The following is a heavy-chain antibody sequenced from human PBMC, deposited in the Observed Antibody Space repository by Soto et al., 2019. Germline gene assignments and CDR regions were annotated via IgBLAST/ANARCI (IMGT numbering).Heavy chain of an antibody. CDR2: IIPIFGTV. V-gene: IGHV1-69*05. D-gene: IGHD6-19*01. CDR3: AKGAVAGTPTSYYYYGMDV. J-gene: IGHJ6*02. Sequence: QVQLLQSGAEVKKPGSSVRVSCEASGGTFRTYAISWVRQAPGQGLEWMGEIIPIFGTVNYAQKFQGRVTLTSDXXTTTVYMDLRSLRSEDTAVYYCAKGAVAGTPTSYYYYGMDVWGQGTTVTVSS. CDR1: GGTFRTYA.